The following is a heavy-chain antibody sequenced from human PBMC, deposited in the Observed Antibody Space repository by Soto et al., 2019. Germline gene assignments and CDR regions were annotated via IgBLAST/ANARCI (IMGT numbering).Heavy chain of an antibody. V-gene: IGHV3-30*18. CDR1: GFTFSSYG. D-gene: IGHD2-2*01. Sequence: GGSLRLSCAASGFTFSSYGMHWVRQAPGKGLEWVAVISYDGSNKYYADSVKGRFTISRDNSKNTLYLQMNSLRAEDTAVYYCAKDRRLVHVDCSSTSCPPKNYYYYYGMDVWGQGTTVTVSS. CDR2: ISYDGSNK. CDR3: AKDRRLVHVDCSSTSCPPKNYYYYYGMDV. J-gene: IGHJ6*02.